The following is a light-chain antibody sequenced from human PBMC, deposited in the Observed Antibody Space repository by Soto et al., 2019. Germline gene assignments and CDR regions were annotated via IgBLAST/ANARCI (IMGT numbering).Light chain of an antibody. CDR1: QSISSY. V-gene: IGKV1-39*01. Sequence: DIQMTQSPSSLSASVGDRVTITSRASQSISSYLNWYQQKPGKAPKLLIYAASSLQSGVPSRFSGSGSGTDFTLTISSLQPEDYATYYCQQFHSFPITFGQGTRLEIK. CDR3: QQFHSFPIT. J-gene: IGKJ5*01. CDR2: AAS.